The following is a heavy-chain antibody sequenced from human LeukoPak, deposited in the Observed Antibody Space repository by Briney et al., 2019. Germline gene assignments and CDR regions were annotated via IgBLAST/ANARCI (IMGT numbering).Heavy chain of an antibody. CDR1: GFTFSSYA. J-gene: IGHJ3*02. CDR3: ARDRYCSSTSCLDAFDI. V-gene: IGHV3-30-3*01. Sequence: PGGSLRLSCAASGFTFSSYAMHWVRQAPGEGLEWVAVISYDGSNKYYADSVKGRFTISRDNSKNTLYLQMNSLRAEDTAVYYCARDRYCSSTSCLDAFDIWGQGTMVTVSS. D-gene: IGHD2-2*01. CDR2: ISYDGSNK.